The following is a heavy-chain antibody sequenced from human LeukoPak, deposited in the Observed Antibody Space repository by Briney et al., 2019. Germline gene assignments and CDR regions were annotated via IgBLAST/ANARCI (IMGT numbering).Heavy chain of an antibody. J-gene: IGHJ5*02. Sequence: GGSLRLFCAASGFTSSSYAMGSVRQAAGGGLEWVSAVSVSGGSKYYADSVQGRFTIYRDNSKNTLYLQMNSLRAEDTAVYYCAKRSNDYIDWFDPWGQGTLVTVSS. CDR1: GFTSSSYA. CDR2: VSVSGGSK. V-gene: IGHV3-23*01. D-gene: IGHD4-11*01. CDR3: AKRSNDYIDWFDP.